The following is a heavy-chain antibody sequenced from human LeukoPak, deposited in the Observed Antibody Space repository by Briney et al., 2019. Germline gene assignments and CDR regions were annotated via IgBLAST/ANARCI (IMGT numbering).Heavy chain of an antibody. J-gene: IGHJ6*03. Sequence: PSETLSLTCTVSGASISNYYWSWIRQPPGKGLEWIGYIYYTGTTNYNPSLKGRVTISVDMSKKQFSLRLRSVTSADTAVYYCARDQGTWLSLYYYMDVWGKGTTVTVSS. CDR3: ARDQGTWLSLYYYMDV. D-gene: IGHD3-22*01. V-gene: IGHV4-59*01. CDR2: IYYTGTT. CDR1: GASISNYY.